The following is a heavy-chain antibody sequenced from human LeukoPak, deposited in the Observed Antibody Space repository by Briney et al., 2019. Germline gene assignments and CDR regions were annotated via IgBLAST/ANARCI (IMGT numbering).Heavy chain of an antibody. CDR3: ARALRYSGSQREYYFDY. CDR2: ISSSSSTI. J-gene: IGHJ4*02. Sequence: PGGSLRLSCAASGYTFSSYSMNWVRQTPGKGLEWVSYISSSSSTIYYADSVKGRFTISRDNAKNSLYLQMNSLRAEDTAVYYCARALRYSGSQREYYFDYWGQGTLVTVSS. D-gene: IGHD1-26*01. V-gene: IGHV3-48*04. CDR1: GYTFSSYS.